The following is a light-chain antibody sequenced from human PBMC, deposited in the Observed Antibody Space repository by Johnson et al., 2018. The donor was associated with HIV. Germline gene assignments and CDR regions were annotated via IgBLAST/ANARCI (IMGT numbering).Light chain of an antibody. CDR1: SSNIGNNY. J-gene: IGLJ1*01. Sequence: QSALTQPPSVSAAPGQKVTISCSGSSSNIGNNYVSWYQQVPGTAPKLLIYDNNKRPSGIPDRFSGSKSGTSATLGITGLQTGDEADYYCGTWVSSVSAGVFGPGTKVIVL. CDR2: DNN. CDR3: GTWVSSVSAGV. V-gene: IGLV1-51*01.